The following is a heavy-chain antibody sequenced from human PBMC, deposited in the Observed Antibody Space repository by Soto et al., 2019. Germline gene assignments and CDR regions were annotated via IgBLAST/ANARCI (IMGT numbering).Heavy chain of an antibody. CDR3: ARVVPYYYDSSGYQPGYFQH. Sequence: SETLSLTCTVTGGSMTSGDQYWTWIRHRPGEGLEWFGYINHRGSLYYNPSLKSRVSMSVDTSKNQFSLNLSSVTAADTAVYYCARVVPYYYDSSGYQPGYFQHWGQGTLVTVSS. V-gene: IGHV4-31*03. CDR1: GGSMTSGDQY. D-gene: IGHD3-22*01. J-gene: IGHJ1*01. CDR2: INHRGSL.